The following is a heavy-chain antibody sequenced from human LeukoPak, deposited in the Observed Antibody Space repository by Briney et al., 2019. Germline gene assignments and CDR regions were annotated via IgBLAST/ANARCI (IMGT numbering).Heavy chain of an antibody. Sequence: GASVKVSCKAPGYTFTSYAMHWVRQAPGQRLEWMGWINAGNGNTKYSQKFQGRVTITRDTSASTAYMELSSLRSEDTAVYYCARGTTLESSSWSDYWGQGTLVTVSS. CDR2: INAGNGNT. J-gene: IGHJ4*02. D-gene: IGHD6-13*01. V-gene: IGHV1-3*01. CDR3: ARGTTLESSSWSDY. CDR1: GYTFTSYA.